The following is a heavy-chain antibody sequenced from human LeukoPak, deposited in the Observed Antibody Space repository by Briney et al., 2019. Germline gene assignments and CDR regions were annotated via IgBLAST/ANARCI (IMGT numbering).Heavy chain of an antibody. CDR1: GFTVSSNY. CDR3: ARGILGENDY. J-gene: IGHJ4*02. Sequence: QSGGSLRLSCAASGFTVSSNYMSWVRQAPGKGLEWVSVIHSGGSTYYADSVKGRFTISRDNSKNTLYLQMNSLRAEDTAVYYCARGILGENDYWGQGTLVTVSS. D-gene: IGHD3-16*01. V-gene: IGHV3-66*01. CDR2: IHSGGST.